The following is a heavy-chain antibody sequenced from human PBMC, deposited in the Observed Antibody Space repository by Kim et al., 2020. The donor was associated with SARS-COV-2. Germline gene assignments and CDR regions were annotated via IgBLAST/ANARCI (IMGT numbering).Heavy chain of an antibody. Sequence: SETLSLTCTVSGGSISSSSYCWGWIRQPPGKGLEWIGSIYYSGSTYYNPSLKSRVTISVDTSKNQFSLKLSSVTAADTAVYYCAREGDIVVVPAATGYYYMDVWGKGTTVTVSS. CDR2: IYYSGST. D-gene: IGHD2-2*01. CDR1: GGSISSSSYC. J-gene: IGHJ6*03. V-gene: IGHV4-39*01. CDR3: AREGDIVVVPAATGYYYMDV.